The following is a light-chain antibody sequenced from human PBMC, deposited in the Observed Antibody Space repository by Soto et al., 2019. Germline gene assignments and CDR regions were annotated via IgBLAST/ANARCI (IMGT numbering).Light chain of an antibody. CDR1: NIGSKS. J-gene: IGLJ2*01. CDR2: DDS. CDR3: QVWDSSSDPMVV. V-gene: IGLV3-21*02. Sequence: SYELTQPPSVSVAPGQTARITCGGNNIGSKSVHWYQQQPGQAPVLVVYDDSDRPSGTPERFSGSNSGNTATLTISRVEAGDEADYYCQVWDSSSDPMVVFGGGTKVTVL.